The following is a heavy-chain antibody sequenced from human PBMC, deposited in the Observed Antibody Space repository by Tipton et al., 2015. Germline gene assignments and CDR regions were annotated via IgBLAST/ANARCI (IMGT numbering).Heavy chain of an antibody. J-gene: IGHJ4*02. CDR1: GYSFTTYW. CDR2: IYPDDSDT. V-gene: IGHV5-51*01. Sequence: QSGAEVKKPGESLKISCKASGYSFTTYWIAWVRQMPGKGLEWMGIIYPDDSDTRYSPSFRGQVTISADRSINTAYLQWSSLRASDSAMFYCARQRDDYFDLWGQGTLVTVSA. CDR3: ARQRDDYFDL. D-gene: IGHD2-21*02.